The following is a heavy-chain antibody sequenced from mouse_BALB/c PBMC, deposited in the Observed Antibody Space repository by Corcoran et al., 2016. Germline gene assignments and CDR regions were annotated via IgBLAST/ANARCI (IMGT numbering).Heavy chain of an antibody. Sequence: QIQLVQSGPELKKPGETVKISCKASGYTFTNYGMNWVKQAPGKGLKWMGWINTYTGEPTYAVDFKGRFAFSLETSASTAYLQINNLKNEDTATYFCEPTEGFSYWGEGTLVTVSA. V-gene: IGHV9-3-1*01. CDR2: INTYTGEP. J-gene: IGHJ3*01. CDR1: GYTFTNYG. CDR3: EPTEGFSY.